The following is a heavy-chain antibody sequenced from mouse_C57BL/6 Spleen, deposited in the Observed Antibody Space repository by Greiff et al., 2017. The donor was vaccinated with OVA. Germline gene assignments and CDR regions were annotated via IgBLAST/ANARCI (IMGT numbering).Heavy chain of an antibody. Sequence: QVQLQQSGPELVKPGASVKISYKASGYAFSSSWMNWVKQRPGKGLEWIGRIYPGDGDTNYNGKFKGKATLTADKSSSTAYMQLSSLTSEDSAVYFCARSGSSGTLWFAYWGQGTLVTVSA. V-gene: IGHV1-82*01. J-gene: IGHJ3*01. CDR2: IYPGDGDT. CDR3: ARSGSSGTLWFAY. D-gene: IGHD3-2*02. CDR1: GYAFSSSW.